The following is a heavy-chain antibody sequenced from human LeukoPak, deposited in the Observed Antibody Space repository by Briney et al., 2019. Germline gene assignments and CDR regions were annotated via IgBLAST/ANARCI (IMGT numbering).Heavy chain of an antibody. CDR1: GFTFRNYA. D-gene: IGHD5-24*01. CDR3: ARDVESREGSGDY. J-gene: IGHJ4*02. Sequence: GSLRLSCAASGFTFRNYAMNWVRQAPGKGLEWVSASSGGSTYYADSVKGRFTISRDNSKDTLYLQMNSLRVEDTAVYYCARDVESREGSGDYWGQGTLVTVSS. CDR2: SSGGST. V-gene: IGHV3-23*01.